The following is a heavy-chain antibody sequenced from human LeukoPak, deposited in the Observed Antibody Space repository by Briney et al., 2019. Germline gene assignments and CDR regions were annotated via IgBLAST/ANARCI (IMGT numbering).Heavy chain of an antibody. V-gene: IGHV3-23*01. Sequence: GGSLRLSCAAPGLPFRSYAISWGPQAPGKGVEWVSPISGSGGSTYYADSVKGRFTISRDNSKNTLYLQMNSLRAEDTAVYYCAKEEAVALALFGYWGQGTLVTVSS. CDR3: AKEEAVALALFGY. CDR1: GLPFRSYA. CDR2: ISGSGGST. J-gene: IGHJ4*02. D-gene: IGHD6-19*01.